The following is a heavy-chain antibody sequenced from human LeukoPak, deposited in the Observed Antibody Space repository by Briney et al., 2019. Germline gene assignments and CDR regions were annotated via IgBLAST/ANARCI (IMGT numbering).Heavy chain of an antibody. D-gene: IGHD5-18*01. CDR1: GYTFTSYG. Sequence: ASVKVSCKASGYTFTSYGISWVRQAPGQGLEWMGWISAYNGNTNYAQKFQGRVTMTTDTSTSTAYMEVGSLRSDDTAVYYCTRDLGVDTTMIFFDYWGQGSLVTVSS. CDR2: ISAYNGNT. CDR3: TRDLGVDTTMIFFDY. V-gene: IGHV1-18*01. J-gene: IGHJ4*02.